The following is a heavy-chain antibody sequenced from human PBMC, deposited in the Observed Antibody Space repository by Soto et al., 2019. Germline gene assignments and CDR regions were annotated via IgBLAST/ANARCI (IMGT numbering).Heavy chain of an antibody. CDR2: IYYSGST. J-gene: IGHJ4*02. CDR1: GGSISSYY. CDR3: ARRYGDCFDY. V-gene: IGHV4-59*08. Sequence: SETLSLTCTVSGGSISSYYWSWIRQPPGKGLEWIGYIYYSGSTNYNPSLKSRVTISVDTTKNQFSLKLSSVTAADTAVYYCARRYGDCFDYWGQGTLVTVSS. D-gene: IGHD4-17*01.